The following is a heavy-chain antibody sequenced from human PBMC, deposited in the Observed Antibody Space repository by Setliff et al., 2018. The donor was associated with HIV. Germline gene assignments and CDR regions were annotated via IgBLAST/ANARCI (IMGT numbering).Heavy chain of an antibody. V-gene: IGHV4-39*07. CDR1: GGSINITNFY. J-gene: IGHJ4*02. D-gene: IGHD3-16*01. CDR2: IYYSGTT. Sequence: SETLSLTCTVSGGSINITNFYWAWIRQPPGKGLEWLGSIYYSGTTYVHPSLKSRVTISIDTFKSQFSLKLRSVNAADTAVYYCASWGAGSNSGFDYWGRGTPVTVSS. CDR3: ASWGAGSNSGFDY.